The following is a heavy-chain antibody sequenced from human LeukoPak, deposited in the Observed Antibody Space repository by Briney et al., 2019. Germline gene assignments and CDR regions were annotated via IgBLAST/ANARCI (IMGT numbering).Heavy chain of an antibody. CDR3: ARDLRDQKDYYDSSGYQDSAFDI. Sequence: GGSLRLSCAASGFTFRRYEMNWVRQAPGKGLESVSYISSSCSTMYYADSVKGRFTISRDNAKNSLYLQMNSLRAEDTAVYYCARDLRDQKDYYDSSGYQDSAFDIWGQGTMVTVSS. J-gene: IGHJ3*02. D-gene: IGHD3-22*01. CDR2: ISSSCSTM. V-gene: IGHV3-48*03. CDR1: GFTFRRYE.